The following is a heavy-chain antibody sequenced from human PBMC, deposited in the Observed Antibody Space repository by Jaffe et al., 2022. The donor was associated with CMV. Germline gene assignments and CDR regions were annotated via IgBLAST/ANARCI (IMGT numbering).Heavy chain of an antibody. V-gene: IGHV3-21*01. CDR1: GFTFSSYS. D-gene: IGHD4-17*01. CDR3: ARDTKDWYGDQTSYYFDY. CDR2: ISSSSSYI. Sequence: EVQLVESGGGLVKPGGSLRLSCAASGFTFSSYSMNWVRQAPGKGLEWVSSISSSSSYIYYADSVKGRFTISRDNAKNSLYLQMNSLRAEDTAVYYCARDTKDWYGDQTSYYFDYWGQGTLVTVSS. J-gene: IGHJ4*02.